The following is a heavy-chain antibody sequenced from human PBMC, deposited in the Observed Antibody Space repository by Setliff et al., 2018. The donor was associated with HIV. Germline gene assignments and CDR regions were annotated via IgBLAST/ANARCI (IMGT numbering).Heavy chain of an antibody. V-gene: IGHV4-4*07. CDR3: ARDIQWRNFYHYMDV. CDR2: AYTGGST. D-gene: IGHD6-19*01. CDR1: GVTISSHF. Sequence: PSETLSLTCSVSGVTISSHFWTWIRQPAGKGLEWIGRAYTGGSTNYNPSLKSRVTMSLDRAKNQVSLELDSVTAADTAVYFCARDIQWRNFYHYMDVWGTGATVTVSS. J-gene: IGHJ6*03.